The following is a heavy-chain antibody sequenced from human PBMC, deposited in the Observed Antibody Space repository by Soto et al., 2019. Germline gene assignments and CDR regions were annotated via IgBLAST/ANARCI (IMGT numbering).Heavy chain of an antibody. J-gene: IGHJ5*02. Sequence: PGGSLRLSCAASGFTFSSYSMNWVRQAPGKGLEWVSSISSSSSYIYYADSVKGRFTISRDNAKNSLYQQMNSLRAEDTAVYYCARDSVGSSWYALNWFDPWGQGTLVTVSS. CDR2: ISSSSSYI. CDR3: ARDSVGSSWYALNWFDP. D-gene: IGHD6-13*01. CDR1: GFTFSSYS. V-gene: IGHV3-21*01.